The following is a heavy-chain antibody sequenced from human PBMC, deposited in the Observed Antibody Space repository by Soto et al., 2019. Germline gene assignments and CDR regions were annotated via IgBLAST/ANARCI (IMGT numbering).Heavy chain of an antibody. V-gene: IGHV3-23*01. Sequence: LRLSCAASGFTFSSYAMSWVRQAPGKGLEWGSAISGSGGSTYYADSVKGRFTISRDNSKNTLYLQMNSLRAEDTAVYYCAKFPRTYYDILTGYYYFDYWGQGTLVTVSS. J-gene: IGHJ4*02. CDR1: GFTFSSYA. CDR3: AKFPRTYYDILTGYYYFDY. CDR2: ISGSGGST. D-gene: IGHD3-9*01.